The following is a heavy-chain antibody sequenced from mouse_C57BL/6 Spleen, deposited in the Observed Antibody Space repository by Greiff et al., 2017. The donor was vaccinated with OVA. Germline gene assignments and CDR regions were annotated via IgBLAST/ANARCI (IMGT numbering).Heavy chain of an antibody. CDR1: GYSFTDYN. D-gene: IGHD2-4*01. V-gene: IGHV1-39*01. Sequence: VQLKESGPELVKSGASVKISCKASGYSFTDYNMNWVKQSNGKSLEWIGVINPNYGTTSYNQKFKGKATLTVDQSSSTAYMQLNSLTSEDSAVYYCAREVYYDYDADYAMDYWGQGTSVTVSS. CDR2: INPNYGTT. CDR3: AREVYYDYDADYAMDY. J-gene: IGHJ4*01.